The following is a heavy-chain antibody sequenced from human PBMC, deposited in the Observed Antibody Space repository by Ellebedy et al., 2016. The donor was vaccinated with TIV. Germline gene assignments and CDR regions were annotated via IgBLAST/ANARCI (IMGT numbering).Heavy chain of an antibody. CDR3: AIKLHFDWAKNDAFDI. CDR2: IYYSGST. J-gene: IGHJ3*02. Sequence: MPSETLSLTCTVSGGSISSSSYYWGWIRQPPGKGLEWIGSIYYSGSTYYNPSLKSRVTISVDTSKNQFSLKLSSVTAADTAVYYCAIKLHFDWAKNDAFDIWGQGAMVTVSS. D-gene: IGHD3-9*01. CDR1: GGSISSSSYY. V-gene: IGHV4-39*01.